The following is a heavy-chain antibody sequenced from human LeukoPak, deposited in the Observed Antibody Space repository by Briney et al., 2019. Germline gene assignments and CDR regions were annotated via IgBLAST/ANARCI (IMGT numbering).Heavy chain of an antibody. V-gene: IGHV3-23*01. D-gene: IGHD1-26*01. CDR2: ISGSGGST. CDR3: AKDASGSYSPDY. Sequence: WGSLRLSCAASGFTFSTNAMNWVRQAPGKGLEWVSIISGSGGSTYYAYAVKGRFTISRDNSKSTLYLQMNSLRAEDTALYYCAKDASGSYSPDYWGQGTLVTVSS. J-gene: IGHJ4*02. CDR1: GFTFSTNA.